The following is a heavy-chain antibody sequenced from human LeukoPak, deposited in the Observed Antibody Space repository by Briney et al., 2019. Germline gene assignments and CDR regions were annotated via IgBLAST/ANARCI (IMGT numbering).Heavy chain of an antibody. J-gene: IGHJ6*02. Sequence: SVNVSCKASGGTFSSSVISWVRQAPGQGLEWMGGITPIFGTTNYAQKSQGRVTISADESTSAAYMELSSLRSDDTAVYFCAQWGRGTAMDVWGQGTTVIV. CDR3: AQWGRGTAMDV. D-gene: IGHD1-26*01. CDR2: ITPIFGTT. CDR1: GGTFSSSV. V-gene: IGHV1-69*13.